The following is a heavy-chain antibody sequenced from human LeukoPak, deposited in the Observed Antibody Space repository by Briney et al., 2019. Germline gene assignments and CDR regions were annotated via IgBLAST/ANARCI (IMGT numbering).Heavy chain of an antibody. V-gene: IGHV1-18*01. CDR3: ARDHYYGSGSYYNLFYYFGMDV. D-gene: IGHD3-10*01. CDR2: ISAYNGNT. Sequence: GASVKVSCKASGYTFTSYGISWVRPAPGQGREWMGWISAYNGNTNYAQKLQGRVTMTTDTSTSTAYMELRSLRSDDTAVYYCARDHYYGSGSYYNLFYYFGMDVWGQGTTVTVSS. J-gene: IGHJ6*02. CDR1: GYTFTSYG.